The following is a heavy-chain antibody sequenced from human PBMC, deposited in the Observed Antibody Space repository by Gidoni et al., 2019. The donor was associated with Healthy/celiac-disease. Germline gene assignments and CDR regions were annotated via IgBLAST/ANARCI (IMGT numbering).Heavy chain of an antibody. J-gene: IGHJ6*02. D-gene: IGHD2-8*01. CDR2: ISNSGSTI. V-gene: IGHV3-48*03. Sequence: EVQLVESGGGLVQPGGSLRLSCAASGFSFSSFEMNWVRPAPGKGLGWVSKISNSGSTIYYADSGKGRFTIARDNAKNSLYLQMNSLRAEDTAVYYCARGLCTNGVCYLVPYYYYGMDVWGQGTTVTVSS. CDR1: GFSFSSFE. CDR3: ARGLCTNGVCYLVPYYYYGMDV.